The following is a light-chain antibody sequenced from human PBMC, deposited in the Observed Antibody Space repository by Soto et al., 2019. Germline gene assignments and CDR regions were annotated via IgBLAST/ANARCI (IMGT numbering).Light chain of an antibody. J-gene: IGKJ1*01. CDR1: QSVSKNY. CDR2: GAS. V-gene: IGKV3-20*01. CDR3: QPYGSSGT. Sequence: IVLTQSPGTRSLSPGERATLSCRASQSVSKNYLAWYQQKPGQAPRLLIYGASNRATGIPDRFSGIGSGTDFTLTISRLEPEDFAVYYCQPYGSSGTFGQGTKVDIK.